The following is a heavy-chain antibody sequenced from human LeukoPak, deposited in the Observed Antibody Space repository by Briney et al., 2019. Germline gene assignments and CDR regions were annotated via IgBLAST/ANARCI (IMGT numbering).Heavy chain of an antibody. D-gene: IGHD3-10*01. CDR2: INHSGST. V-gene: IGHV4-34*01. Sequence: SETLSLTCAVYGGSFSGYYWSWIRQPPGKGLEWIGEINHSGSTNYNPSLKSRVTISVDTSKNQFSLKLSSVTAADTAVYYCAKGSREVRGLRGNWFDPWGQGTLVTVSS. J-gene: IGHJ5*02. CDR3: AKGSREVRGLRGNWFDP. CDR1: GGSFSGYY.